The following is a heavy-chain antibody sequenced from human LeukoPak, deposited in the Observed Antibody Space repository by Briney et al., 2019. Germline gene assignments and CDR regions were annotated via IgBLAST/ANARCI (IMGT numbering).Heavy chain of an antibody. Sequence: GGSLRLSCTASGFTFSSYWMHWIRQVPGKGLVWVSRIFRGGTNPAYADSVKGRFTISSDNAKNSLYLQMNSLRAEDTAVYYCARVSRDGYNWQFDYWGQGTLVTVSS. J-gene: IGHJ4*02. CDR1: GFTFSSYW. CDR2: IFRGGTNP. D-gene: IGHD5-24*01. CDR3: ARVSRDGYNWQFDY. V-gene: IGHV3-74*01.